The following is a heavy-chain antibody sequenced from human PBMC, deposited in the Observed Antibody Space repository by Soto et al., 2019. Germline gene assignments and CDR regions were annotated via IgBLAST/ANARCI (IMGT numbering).Heavy chain of an antibody. CDR1: GDSISSSY. D-gene: IGHD3-3*01. Sequence: QVQLQESGPGLVKPSETLSLICTVSGDSISSSYWSWIRQSPGKGLEWIGYIFYSGSTNYSPSLQSRVTISVDTSTNQFSLRLRSVTAADTAVYYCPRVETILTHFNYWGQGILVTVAS. J-gene: IGHJ4*02. V-gene: IGHV4-59*01. CDR3: PRVETILTHFNY. CDR2: IFYSGST.